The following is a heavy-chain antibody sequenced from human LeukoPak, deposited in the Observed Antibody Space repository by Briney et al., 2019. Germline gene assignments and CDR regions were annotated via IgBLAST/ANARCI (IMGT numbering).Heavy chain of an antibody. J-gene: IGHJ4*02. CDR1: GFTVSSNH. Sequence: GGSLRLSCAASGFTVSSNHMSWVRQAPGKGLEWVSVIYSGGSTYYADSVKGRFTISRDNSKNTLYLQMNSLRAEDTAVYYCARDNYDSSGAYFDYWGQGTLVTVSS. D-gene: IGHD3-22*01. CDR3: ARDNYDSSGAYFDY. V-gene: IGHV3-66*01. CDR2: IYSGGST.